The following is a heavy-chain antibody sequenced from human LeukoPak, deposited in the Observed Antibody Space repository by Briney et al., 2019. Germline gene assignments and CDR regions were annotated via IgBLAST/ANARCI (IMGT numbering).Heavy chain of an antibody. V-gene: IGHV4-4*07. CDR1: GGSISSYY. D-gene: IGHD3-10*01. J-gene: IGHJ4*02. CDR3: AREILRSRGRYSPFDF. CDR2: IYTSGST. Sequence: SETLSLTCTVSGGSISSYYWSWIRQPAGKGLEWIGRIYTSGSTNYNPSLKSRVTMSVDTSKNQFSLKLSSVTAADTAVYYCAREILRSRGRYSPFDFWGQGKLVTVSS.